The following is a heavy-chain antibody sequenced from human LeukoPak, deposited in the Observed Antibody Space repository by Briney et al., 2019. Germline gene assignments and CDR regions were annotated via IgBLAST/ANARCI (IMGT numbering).Heavy chain of an antibody. V-gene: IGHV5-51*01. Sequence: GESLMISCKGSGYTFANYWIGWVRQMPGKGLEWMGIIYPDDFDTRYSASFQGQVTISADRSITTAYLQWNTLKASDTAVYYCARGGTATRTFDYWGQGTLVTVFS. J-gene: IGHJ4*02. CDR3: ARGGTATRTFDY. D-gene: IGHD1-1*01. CDR2: IYPDDFDT. CDR1: GYTFANYW.